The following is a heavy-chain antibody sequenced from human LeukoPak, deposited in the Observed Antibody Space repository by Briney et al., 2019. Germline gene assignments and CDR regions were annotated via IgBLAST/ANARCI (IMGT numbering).Heavy chain of an antibody. D-gene: IGHD2-2*02. CDR3: ARTRCSSTSCYRWFDP. V-gene: IGHV1-8*01. J-gene: IGHJ5*02. Sequence: ASVKVSCKASGHTFTSYDINWVRQATGQGLEWMGWMNPNSGNTGYAQKFQGRVTMTRNTSISTAYMELSSLRSEDTAVYYCARTRCSSTSCYRWFDPWGQGTLVTVSS. CDR1: GHTFTSYD. CDR2: MNPNSGNT.